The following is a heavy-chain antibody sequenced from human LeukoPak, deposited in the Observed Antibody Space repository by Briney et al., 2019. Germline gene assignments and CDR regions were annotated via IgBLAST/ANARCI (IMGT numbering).Heavy chain of an antibody. J-gene: IGHJ5*02. CDR2: INPNSGGT. D-gene: IGHD3-3*01. CDR3: ARGPHKRTYDRDNWFDP. CDR1: GYTFTGYY. V-gene: IGHV1-2*02. Sequence: ASVKVSCKASGYTFTGYYMHWVRQAPGQGLEWMGWINPNSGGTNYAQKFQGRVTMTRDTSISTAYMELSRLRSEDTAVYYCARGPHKRTYDRDNWFDPWGQGTLVTVSS.